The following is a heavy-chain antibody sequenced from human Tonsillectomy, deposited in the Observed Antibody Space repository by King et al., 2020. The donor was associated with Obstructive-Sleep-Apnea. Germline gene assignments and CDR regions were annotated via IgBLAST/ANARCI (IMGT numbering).Heavy chain of an antibody. CDR2: ISASGGIT. J-gene: IGHJ6*02. V-gene: IGHV3-23*04. D-gene: IGHD4-17*01. CDR1: GFTFSNYA. Sequence: VQLVESGGDLVRPGGSLRLSCAASGFTFSNYAMSWVRQASGKGLEWVSGISASGGITYYADSVKGRFTISRDNSKNTLYLQINSLRAEDTAVYYCARTKDGDYYYQDAMDVWGQGTTVTVSS. CDR3: ARTKDGDYYYQDAMDV.